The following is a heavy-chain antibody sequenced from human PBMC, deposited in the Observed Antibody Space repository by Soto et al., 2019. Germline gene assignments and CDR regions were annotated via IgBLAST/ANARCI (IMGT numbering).Heavy chain of an antibody. CDR3: AKDLQIRWNYVAAFDI. J-gene: IGHJ3*02. Sequence: GGSLRLSCAASGFTFSSYAMSWVRQAPGKGLEWVSAISGSGGSTYYADSVKGRFTISRDNSKNTLYLQMNSLRAEDTAVYYCAKDLQIRWNYVAAFDIWGQGTMVTVSS. V-gene: IGHV3-23*01. CDR1: GFTFSSYA. CDR2: ISGSGGST. D-gene: IGHD1-7*01.